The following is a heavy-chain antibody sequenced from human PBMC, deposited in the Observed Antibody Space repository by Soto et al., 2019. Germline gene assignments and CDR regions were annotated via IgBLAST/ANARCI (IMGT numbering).Heavy chain of an antibody. V-gene: IGHV4-59*12. Sequence: SETLSLTCTVSGGSIGSYFWSWIRQPPGKGLEWIGYIYYSGSTNYNPPLKSRVTISVDTSKNQYSLKVSSVTAADTAVYYCARAAMRGSSWPFDYWGQATLVTVSS. CDR3: ARAAMRGSSWPFDY. CDR1: GGSIGSYF. J-gene: IGHJ4*02. D-gene: IGHD6-13*01. CDR2: IYYSGST.